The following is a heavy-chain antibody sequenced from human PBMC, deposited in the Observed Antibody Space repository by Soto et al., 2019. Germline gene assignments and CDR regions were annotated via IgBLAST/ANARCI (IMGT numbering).Heavy chain of an antibody. CDR2: ISGSGGST. CDR3: AKEPRPLRYCSSTSCQRVGRYFDY. Sequence: GGSLRLSCAASGFTFSSYAMSWVRQAPGKGLEWVSAISGSGGSTYYADSVKGRFTISRDNSKNTLYLQMNSLRAEDTAVYYCAKEPRPLRYCSSTSCQRVGRYFDYWGQGTLVTVSS. J-gene: IGHJ4*02. CDR1: GFTFSSYA. D-gene: IGHD2-2*01. V-gene: IGHV3-23*01.